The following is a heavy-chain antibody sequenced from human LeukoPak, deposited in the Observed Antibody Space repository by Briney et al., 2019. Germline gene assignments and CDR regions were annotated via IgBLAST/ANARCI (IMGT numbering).Heavy chain of an antibody. J-gene: IGHJ4*02. CDR1: GYTFINYF. V-gene: IGHV1-46*01. Sequence: ASVKVSCKTSGYTFINYFIHWVRQATGQGLEWMGVINPRSGSTTYAQKFQGRVTMTRDTSTSTVYVELSSLRSEDTVVYYCVREGDAYKNFDYWGQGTLVTVSS. CDR2: INPRSGST. D-gene: IGHD5-24*01. CDR3: VREGDAYKNFDY.